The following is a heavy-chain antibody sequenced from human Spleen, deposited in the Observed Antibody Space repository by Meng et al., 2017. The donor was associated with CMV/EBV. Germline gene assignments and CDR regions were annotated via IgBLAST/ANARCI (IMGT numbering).Heavy chain of an antibody. CDR2: ISSSSSNI. D-gene: IGHD3-3*01. CDR3: ARDTYNFWSQFYYFDY. V-gene: IGHV3-21*01. Sequence: ESLKISCAASGFTFSSYNMNWVRQAPGKGLEWVSSISSSSSNIYYADSVKGRFTISRDNAKSSLSLQMNSLRAEDTAVYYCARDTYNFWSQFYYFDYWGQGTLVTVSS. CDR1: GFTFSSYN. J-gene: IGHJ4*02.